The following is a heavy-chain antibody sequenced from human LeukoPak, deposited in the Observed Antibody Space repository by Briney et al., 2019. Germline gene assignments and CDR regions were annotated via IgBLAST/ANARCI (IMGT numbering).Heavy chain of an antibody. J-gene: IGHJ4*02. CDR1: GFTLSSYW. V-gene: IGHV3-48*04. CDR3: AREGYYDILTGYFY. Sequence: GGSLRLSCTDSGFTLSSYWMSWVRQAPGKGLEWVSYISSSGSTIYYADSVKGRFTISRDNAKNSLYLQMNSLRAEDTAVYYCAREGYYDILTGYFYWGQGTLVTVSS. CDR2: ISSSGSTI. D-gene: IGHD3-9*01.